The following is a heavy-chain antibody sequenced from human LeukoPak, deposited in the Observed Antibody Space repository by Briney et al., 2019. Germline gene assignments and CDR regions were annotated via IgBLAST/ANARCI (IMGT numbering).Heavy chain of an antibody. V-gene: IGHV3-30*04. Sequence: QPGRSLRLSCAASGFTLSSYAMHWVRQAPGKGLEWVAVISYDGSNKYYADSVKGRFTISRDNSKNTLYLQMNSLRAEDTAVYYCASAPDYYGSGSYFDYWGQGTLVSVSS. J-gene: IGHJ4*02. CDR1: GFTLSSYA. CDR2: ISYDGSNK. D-gene: IGHD3-10*01. CDR3: ASAPDYYGSGSYFDY.